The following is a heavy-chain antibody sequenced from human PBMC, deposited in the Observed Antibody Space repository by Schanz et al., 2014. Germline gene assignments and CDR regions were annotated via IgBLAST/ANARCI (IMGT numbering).Heavy chain of an antibody. CDR1: GASISSRDFY. Sequence: QVQLQESGPGLVKPSQTLSLTCTVSGASISSRDFYWSWIRQFPGKGLEWIGYISYSGSTSFNPSLKSRLTMSVDTSKNQFSLRLSSVTAADTAMYYCARVGRNSYGFTSRFDAWGQGTLVAVSS. J-gene: IGHJ5*02. D-gene: IGHD3-16*01. CDR2: ISYSGST. CDR3: ARVGRNSYGFTSRFDA. V-gene: IGHV4-31*03.